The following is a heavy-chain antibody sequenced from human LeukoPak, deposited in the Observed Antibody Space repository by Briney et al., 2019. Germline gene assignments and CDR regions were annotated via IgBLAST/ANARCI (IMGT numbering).Heavy chain of an antibody. V-gene: IGHV3-23*01. CDR2: IRGSGNST. CDR3: AKMVSGFPNWFDP. CDR1: GFTFSTYV. D-gene: IGHD5-12*01. Sequence: GGSLRLSCTASGFTFSTYVMSWVRQAPGKGLGWVSSIRGSGNSTYYADSVKGRFTISRDNSKNTLYLQMDSLRAEDTALYYCAKMVSGFPNWFDPWGQGTLVTVSS. J-gene: IGHJ5*02.